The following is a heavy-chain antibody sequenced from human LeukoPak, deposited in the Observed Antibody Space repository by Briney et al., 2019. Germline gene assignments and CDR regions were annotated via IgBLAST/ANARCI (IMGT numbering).Heavy chain of an antibody. V-gene: IGHV3-48*02. CDR1: GFTFSDYS. CDR2: IGWTPNNE. Sequence: QPGGSLRLSCAASGFTFSDYSVNWVRQAPGKGLEWVSYIGWTPNNEHYADSVKGRFTISRDNAQNSLYLQMHSLRDEDTAVYYCARDKSYAFDIWGQGTMVTVSS. CDR3: ARDKSYAFDI. J-gene: IGHJ3*02.